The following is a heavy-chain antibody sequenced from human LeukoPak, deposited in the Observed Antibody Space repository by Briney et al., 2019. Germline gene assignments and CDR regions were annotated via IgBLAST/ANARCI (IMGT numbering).Heavy chain of an antibody. D-gene: IGHD2-2*01. CDR2: IYPGDSDT. Sequence: GESLKISCEGSGYSFTSYWIGWVRQMPGKGLEWMGIIYPGDSDTRYSPSFQGQVTISADKSISTAYLQWSSLKASDTAMYYCARLFASDYQLPKRDAFDIWGQGTMVTVSS. CDR1: GYSFTSYW. V-gene: IGHV5-51*01. J-gene: IGHJ3*02. CDR3: ARLFASDYQLPKRDAFDI.